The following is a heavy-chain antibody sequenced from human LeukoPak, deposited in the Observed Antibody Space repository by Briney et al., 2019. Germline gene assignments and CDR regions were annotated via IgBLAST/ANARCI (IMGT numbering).Heavy chain of an antibody. CDR1: GGSISRYY. CDR3: ARRASSSSWFYGMDV. D-gene: IGHD6-13*01. J-gene: IGHJ6*02. Sequence: SETLSLTCTVSGGSISRYYWSWIRKPPGKGLEWIGWIGCIHNCGSTSYNPSLESRVTISVYTSKNQLSLQLTSVTAPDTAMYYCARRASSSSWFYGMDVWGQGTTVTVSS. CDR2: IHNCGST. V-gene: IGHV4-59*08.